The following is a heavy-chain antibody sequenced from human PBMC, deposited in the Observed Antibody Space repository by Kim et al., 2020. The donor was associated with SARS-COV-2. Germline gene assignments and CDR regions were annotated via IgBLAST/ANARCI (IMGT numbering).Heavy chain of an antibody. V-gene: IGHV4-39*01. D-gene: IGHD2-2*01. Sequence: SGSTSYTPSLKRRVTISVDTSKNQFSLKRSSVTAADTAVYYCASSSSFDYWGQGTLVTVSS. J-gene: IGHJ4*02. CDR3: ASSSSFDY. CDR2: SGST.